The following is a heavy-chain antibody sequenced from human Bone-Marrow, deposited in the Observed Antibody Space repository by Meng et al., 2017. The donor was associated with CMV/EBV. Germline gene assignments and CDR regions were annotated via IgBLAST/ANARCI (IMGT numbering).Heavy chain of an antibody. CDR1: GGTFSSYT. Sequence: SVKVSCKASGGTFSSYTISWVRQAPGQGLEWMGRIIPILGIASYAQKFQGRVTITADKSTSTAYMELSSLRSEDTAVYYCARGAGGGNFLNAFDIWGQGTMVTVSS. D-gene: IGHD4-23*01. V-gene: IGHV1-69*02. CDR2: IIPILGIA. J-gene: IGHJ3*02. CDR3: ARGAGGGNFLNAFDI.